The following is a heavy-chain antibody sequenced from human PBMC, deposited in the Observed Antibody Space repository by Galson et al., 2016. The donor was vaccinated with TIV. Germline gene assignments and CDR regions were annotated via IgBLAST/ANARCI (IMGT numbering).Heavy chain of an antibody. J-gene: IGHJ2*01. CDR2: INPNSGGT. CDR1: GYTFTGYF. D-gene: IGHD5-12*01. V-gene: IGHV1-2*02. CDR3: ARAPTLIVATIYWYFDL. Sequence: SVKVSCKASGYTFTGYFMHWVRQAPGQGLEWMGWINPNSGGTNYAQKFQGRVTMTRDKSISTAYMELSSLISDDTAMYFCARAPTLIVATIYWYFDLWGRGTLVTVSS.